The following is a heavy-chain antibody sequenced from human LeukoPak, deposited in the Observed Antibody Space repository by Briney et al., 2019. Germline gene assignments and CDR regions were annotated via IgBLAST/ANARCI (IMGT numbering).Heavy chain of an antibody. D-gene: IGHD6-19*01. V-gene: IGHV3-23*01. CDR1: GFTFSSEA. CDR2: ISDSGRTT. CDR3: AKGLGFLPQFDY. Sequence: GGSLRLSCAASGFTFSSEAMTWVRQAPGKGLEWVSSISDSGRTTYYADSVKGRFTISRDNSKSTVYLQMNSLRAEDTALYYCAKGLGFLPQFDYWGQGTLVAVSS. J-gene: IGHJ4*02.